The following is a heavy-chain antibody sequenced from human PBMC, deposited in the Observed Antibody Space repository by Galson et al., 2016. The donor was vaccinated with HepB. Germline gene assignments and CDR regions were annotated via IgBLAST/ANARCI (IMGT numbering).Heavy chain of an antibody. CDR3: AKGPHHHTVAGIISEIYFDY. CDR2: INSSGGTT. D-gene: IGHD6-19*01. J-gene: IGHJ4*02. Sequence: SLRLSCAASGFTFSSYAMSWVRQAPGKGLEWVSSINSSGGTTYYADSVKGRFTISRDNSKNTLYLQMNSLRAEDTAVYYCAKGPHHHTVAGIISEIYFDYWGQGTLVTVSS. CDR1: GFTFSSYA. V-gene: IGHV3-23*01.